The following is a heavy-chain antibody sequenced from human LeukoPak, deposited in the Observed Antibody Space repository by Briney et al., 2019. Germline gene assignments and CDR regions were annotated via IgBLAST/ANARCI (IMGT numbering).Heavy chain of an antibody. D-gene: IGHD5-18*01. CDR3: ARDAGYGYDRFDY. CDR1: GFTFSSYW. CDR2: IKHDGSEK. Sequence: GGSLRLSCAASGFTFSSYWMSWVRQAPGKGLEWVANIKHDGSEKYYLDSVKGRFTISGDNAKNSLYLQMNSLRAEETAVYYCARDAGYGYDRFDYWGQGTQVTVSS. V-gene: IGHV3-7*01. J-gene: IGHJ4*02.